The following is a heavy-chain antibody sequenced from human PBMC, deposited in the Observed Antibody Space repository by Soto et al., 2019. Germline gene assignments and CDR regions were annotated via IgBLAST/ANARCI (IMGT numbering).Heavy chain of an antibody. CDR2: IKQDGSEK. CDR3: ARLSIAVAEVYFDY. J-gene: IGHJ4*02. D-gene: IGHD6-19*01. CDR1: GFTFSSYW. V-gene: IGHV3-7*05. Sequence: GGSLRLSCAASGFTFSSYWMSWVRQAPGKGLEWVANIKQDGSEKYYVDSVKGRFTISRDNAKNSLYLQMNSLRAEDTAVYYCARLSIAVAEVYFDYWGQGTLVTVSS.